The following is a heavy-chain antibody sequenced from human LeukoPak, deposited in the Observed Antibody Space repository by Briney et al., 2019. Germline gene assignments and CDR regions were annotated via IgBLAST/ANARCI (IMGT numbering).Heavy chain of an antibody. D-gene: IGHD2-15*01. V-gene: IGHV4-34*01. CDR3: ARARGYCSGGSCYLDY. CDR1: GGSFSGSY. J-gene: IGHJ4*02. CDR2: INHSGST. Sequence: SETLSLTCAVYGGSFSGSYWSWLRQPPGKGLEWIGEINHSGSTNYNPSLKSRVTISVDTSKNQFSLKLSSVTAADTALYYCARARGYCSGGSCYLDYWGQGTLVTVSS.